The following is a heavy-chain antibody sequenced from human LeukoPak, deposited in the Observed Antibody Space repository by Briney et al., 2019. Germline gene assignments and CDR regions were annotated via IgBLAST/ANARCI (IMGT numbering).Heavy chain of an antibody. J-gene: IGHJ6*02. CDR1: GGTFSSYA. D-gene: IGHD3-16*01. CDR2: IIPIFGTA. Sequence: SVKVSCKASGGTFSSYAISWVRQAPGQGLEWMGGIIPIFGTANYAQKFQGRVTITADESTSTAYMELSSLRSGDTAVYYCAAGGTDYYYYYGMDVWGQGTTVTVSS. CDR3: AAGGTDYYYYYGMDV. V-gene: IGHV1-69*01.